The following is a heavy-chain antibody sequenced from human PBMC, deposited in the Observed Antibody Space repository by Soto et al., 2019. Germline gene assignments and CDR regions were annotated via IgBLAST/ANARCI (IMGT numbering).Heavy chain of an antibody. CDR3: AKDGEGFYYYDSSGPKSWFDS. J-gene: IGHJ5*01. V-gene: IGHV3-30*18. Sequence: LRLSCAASGFTFSSNGMHWVRQAPGKGLEWVALISYDGSNKFYADSVKGRFTITRDNSKNTLYLQMDSLRPDDTAVYYCAKDGEGFYYYDSSGPKSWFDSWGQGTRVTVSS. CDR1: GFTFSSNG. D-gene: IGHD3-22*01. CDR2: ISYDGSNK.